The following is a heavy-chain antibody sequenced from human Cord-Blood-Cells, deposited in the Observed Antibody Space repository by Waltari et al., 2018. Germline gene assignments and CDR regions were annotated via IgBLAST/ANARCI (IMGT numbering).Heavy chain of an antibody. CDR1: GGSFSGYY. CDR2: INHSGST. J-gene: IGHJ4*02. CDR3: ARGEAAGN. V-gene: IGHV4-34*01. D-gene: IGHD6-19*01. Sequence: QVQLQQWGAGLLKPSATLSLTCAVYGGSFSGYYWSWIRQPPGKGLEWIGEINHSGSTNYNPSLKSRVTISVDTSKNQFSLKLSSVTAADTAVYYCARGEAAGNWGQGTLVTVSS.